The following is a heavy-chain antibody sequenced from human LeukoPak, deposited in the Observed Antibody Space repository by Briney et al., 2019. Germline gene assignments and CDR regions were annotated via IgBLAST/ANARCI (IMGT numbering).Heavy chain of an antibody. Sequence: KPSETLSLTCTVSGGSISSSSYYWGWIRQPPGKGLEWIGSIYYSGSTYYNPSLKSRVTISVDTSKNQFSLKLSSVTAADTAVYYCARSSGYSSSWSTYDYYYGMDVWGQGTTVTVSS. J-gene: IGHJ6*02. D-gene: IGHD6-13*01. V-gene: IGHV4-39*01. CDR2: IYYSGST. CDR3: ARSSGYSSSWSTYDYYYGMDV. CDR1: GGSISSSSYY.